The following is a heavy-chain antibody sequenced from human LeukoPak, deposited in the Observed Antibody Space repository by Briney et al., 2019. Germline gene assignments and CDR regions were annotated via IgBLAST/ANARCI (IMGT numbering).Heavy chain of an antibody. Sequence: SETLSLTCAVSGGSISSSNWWSWVRQPPGKGLEWIGEIYHSGSTNYNPSLKSRVTISVDESKNQFSLKLSSVTAADTAVYYCARDTRYYYDSSGYYQDAFDIWGQGTMVTVSS. J-gene: IGHJ3*02. CDR3: ARDTRYYYDSSGYYQDAFDI. CDR2: IYHSGST. CDR1: GGSISSSNW. D-gene: IGHD3-22*01. V-gene: IGHV4-4*02.